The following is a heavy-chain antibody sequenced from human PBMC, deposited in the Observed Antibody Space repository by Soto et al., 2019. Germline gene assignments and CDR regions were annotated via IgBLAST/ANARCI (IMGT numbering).Heavy chain of an antibody. CDR2: INQDGTEK. V-gene: IGHV3-7*01. D-gene: IGHD6-19*01. CDR1: GFTFYSYW. J-gene: IGHJ4*02. CDR3: ARSVAVAGDY. Sequence: RLSCAASGFTFYSYWMSWVRQAPGKGLEWVANINQDGTEKYYVDSVKGRFTISRDNAKNSLYLQMNSLRAEDTAVYYCARSVAVAGDYWGQGTLVTVSS.